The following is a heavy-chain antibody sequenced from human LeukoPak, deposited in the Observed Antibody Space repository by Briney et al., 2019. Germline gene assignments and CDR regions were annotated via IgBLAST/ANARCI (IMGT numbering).Heavy chain of an antibody. CDR2: INPNSGGT. D-gene: IGHD2-2*01. CDR1: GYTFTGYY. CDR3: ARDLGVVVPAAISDWFDP. V-gene: IGHV1-2*02. J-gene: IGHJ5*02. Sequence: ASVKVSCKASGYTFTGYYMHWVRQAPGQGLEWMGWINPNSGGTNYAQKFQGRVTMTRDTYISTAYMELSRLRSDDTAVYYCARDLGVVVPAAISDWFDPWGRGTLVTVSS.